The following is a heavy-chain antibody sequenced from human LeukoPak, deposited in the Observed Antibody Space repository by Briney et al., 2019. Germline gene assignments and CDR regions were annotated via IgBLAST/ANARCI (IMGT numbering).Heavy chain of an antibody. J-gene: IGHJ5*02. Sequence: SETLSLTCTVSGGSISSSSYYSGWIRQPPGKGLEWIGSIYYSGSTYYNPSLKSRVTISADTSKNQFSLKLSSVTAADTAVYYCAGVVPAAILAWFDPWGQGTLVTVSS. D-gene: IGHD2-2*02. V-gene: IGHV4-39*01. CDR2: IYYSGST. CDR3: AGVVPAAILAWFDP. CDR1: GGSISSSSYY.